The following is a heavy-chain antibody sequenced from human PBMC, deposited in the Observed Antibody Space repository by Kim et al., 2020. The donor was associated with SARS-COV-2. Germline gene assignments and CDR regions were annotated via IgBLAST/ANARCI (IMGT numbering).Heavy chain of an antibody. V-gene: IGHV3-21*01. J-gene: IGHJ6*02. CDR2: ISSSSSYI. D-gene: IGHD3-16*01. CDR1: GFTFSSYS. Sequence: GGSLRLSCAAAGFTFSSYSMNWVRQAPGKGLEWVSSISSSSSYIYYADSVKGRFTITRDNAKNSLYLQMKSRRAEATAVYYCASSASWIDVWYYYYGMDVWGQGTTVTVSS. CDR3: ASSASWIDVWYYYYGMDV.